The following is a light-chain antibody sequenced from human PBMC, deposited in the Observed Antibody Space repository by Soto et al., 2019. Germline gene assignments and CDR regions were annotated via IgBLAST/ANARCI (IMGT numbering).Light chain of an antibody. V-gene: IGKV1-17*03. J-gene: IGKJ1*01. CDR3: LQHKSYPRT. CDR1: QDISNF. CDR2: SAN. Sequence: DIQMTQSPSDMSASVGDRVTITCRASQDISNFLVWFQQRPGKVPKRLMYSANRLESGVPSRFSGSGSGTEFTLTISSLQPEDFGTYYCLQHKSYPRTFGQGTKVDIK.